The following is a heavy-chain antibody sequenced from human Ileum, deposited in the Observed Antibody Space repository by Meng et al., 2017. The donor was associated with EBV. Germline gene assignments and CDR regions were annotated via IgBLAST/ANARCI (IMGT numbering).Heavy chain of an antibody. D-gene: IGHD3-22*01. CDR2: TSHSGST. CDR1: GGSISRSDW. Sequence: QVPRQESGPGLVKPSATLSLTCAVSGGSISRSDWWSWVRQPPGKGLEWIGETSHSGSTNYSPSLKSRVTISLDKSKNQLSLKLNSVTAADTAVYYCASSDYYRSDYWGQGTLVTVSS. J-gene: IGHJ4*02. CDR3: ASSDYYRSDY. V-gene: IGHV4-4*02.